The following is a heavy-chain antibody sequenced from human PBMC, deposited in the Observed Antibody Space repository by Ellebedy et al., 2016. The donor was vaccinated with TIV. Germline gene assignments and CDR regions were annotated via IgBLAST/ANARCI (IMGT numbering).Heavy chain of an antibody. Sequence: GESLKISCGTSGFTFSNYWMTWVRQAPGKGLEWVANIKQDGSEKYYVDSVMGRFSISRDNTKNSLYLQMNSLGDEDTSVYYCARDQWLGRAYYFDYWGQGTLVTVSS. J-gene: IGHJ4*02. D-gene: IGHD6-19*01. CDR2: IKQDGSEK. CDR1: GFTFSNYW. V-gene: IGHV3-7*01. CDR3: ARDQWLGRAYYFDY.